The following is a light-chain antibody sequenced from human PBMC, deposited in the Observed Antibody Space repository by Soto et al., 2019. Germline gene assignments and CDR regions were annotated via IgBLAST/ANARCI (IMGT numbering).Light chain of an antibody. V-gene: IGKV1-39*01. CDR1: ESIARH. CDR3: QQTYSTLSIT. J-gene: IGKJ5*01. CDR2: AAS. Sequence: DIQMTQSPSSLSASVGDRVTITCRASESIARHLNWYQQKPGKAPKLLIYAASSLQNGVPSRFRGCGSWTDFTLTISNLQPEYFATYYCQQTYSTLSITFGQATRLEIK.